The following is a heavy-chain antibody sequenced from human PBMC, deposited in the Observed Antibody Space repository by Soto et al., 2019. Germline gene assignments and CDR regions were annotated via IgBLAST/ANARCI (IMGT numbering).Heavy chain of an antibody. CDR3: GRSVVGATGEILYNAMDV. D-gene: IGHD1-26*01. J-gene: IGHJ6*02. Sequence: QVQLGQSGAEVKKPGASVKVSCKASGYTFTTYALHWVRQAPGQRPEWMGWINPASGHTKYSKKFQDRVTITRDTSASTGYMELSSLRYEDTAVYYCGRSVVGATGEILYNAMDVWGQGTTVTVSS. V-gene: IGHV1-3*01. CDR1: GYTFTTYA. CDR2: INPASGHT.